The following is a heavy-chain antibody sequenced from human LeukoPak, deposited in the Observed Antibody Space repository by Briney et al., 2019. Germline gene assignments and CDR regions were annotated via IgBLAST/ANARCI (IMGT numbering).Heavy chain of an antibody. V-gene: IGHV4-4*07. Sequence: SETLSLTCTVSGGSISSNYWSWSRQAAGKGLEWIGRIYTTGSTNYNPSLKSRVTMSVDTSKNQFSLKLISVTAADTAIYYCARGPGDSFDYWGQGALVTVSS. CDR2: IYTTGST. J-gene: IGHJ4*02. CDR1: GGSISSNY. CDR3: ARGPGDSFDY.